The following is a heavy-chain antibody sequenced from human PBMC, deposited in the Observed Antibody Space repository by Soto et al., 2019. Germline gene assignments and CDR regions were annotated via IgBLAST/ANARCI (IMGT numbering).Heavy chain of an antibody. Sequence: PSETLSLTCAVYGGSFSGHYWSWIRQPPGKGLEWIGEINHRGRINYNPSLKSRVTISVDTSKNQFSLKLSSVTAADTAVYYCARYGSSDWLFESWGQGTQVTVSS. CDR3: ARYGSSDWLFES. CDR2: INHRGRI. J-gene: IGHJ4*02. V-gene: IGHV4-34*01. CDR1: GGSFSGHY. D-gene: IGHD6-19*01.